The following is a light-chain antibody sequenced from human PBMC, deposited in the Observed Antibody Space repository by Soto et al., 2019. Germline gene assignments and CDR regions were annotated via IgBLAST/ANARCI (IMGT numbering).Light chain of an antibody. Sequence: QSVLTQPASVSGSPGQSITISCTGTSSDIGAYNFVSWYQQHPGKAPKLMLYDVNIRPSGVSNRFSGSKSGNTASLTISGLQAEDADDYYCTSWTTSTTMIFGGGTKVTVL. CDR1: SSDIGAYNF. CDR2: DVN. J-gene: IGLJ2*01. CDR3: TSWTTSTTMI. V-gene: IGLV2-14*03.